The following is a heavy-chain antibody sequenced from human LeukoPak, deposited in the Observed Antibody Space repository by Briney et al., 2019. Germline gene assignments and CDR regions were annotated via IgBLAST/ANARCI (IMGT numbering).Heavy chain of an antibody. V-gene: IGHV4-4*07. D-gene: IGHD3-3*01. J-gene: IGHJ3*02. Sequence: PSETPSLTCTVSGGSISSYYWNWIRQSAGKGLEWIGRIYTSGSTNYNPSLKSRVTMSVDTSKNQFSLKVSSVTAADTAVYYCARDDFWSGYRAFDIWGQGTRVTVSS. CDR3: ARDDFWSGYRAFDI. CDR2: IYTSGST. CDR1: GGSISSYY.